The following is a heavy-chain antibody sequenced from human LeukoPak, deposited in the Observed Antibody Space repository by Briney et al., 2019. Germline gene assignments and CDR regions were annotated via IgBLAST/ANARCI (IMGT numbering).Heavy chain of an antibody. V-gene: IGHV3-66*01. CDR1: GFTVITSY. Sequence: GGSLRLSCAASGFTVITSYMSWVRQAPGKGLEWVSVIFRDGTTYYADSVKGRFTISRDDSKNTLYLQMNTLRAEDTAMYYCTKTGGPWDWGQGTLVTVSS. CDR2: IFRDGTT. D-gene: IGHD7-27*01. J-gene: IGHJ4*02. CDR3: TKTGGPWD.